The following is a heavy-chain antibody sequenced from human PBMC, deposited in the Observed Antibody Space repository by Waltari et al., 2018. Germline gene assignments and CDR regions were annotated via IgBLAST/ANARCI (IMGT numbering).Heavy chain of an antibody. CDR3: AKDLGRYEVRGIST. D-gene: IGHD3-10*01. CDR1: GFTFSIFA. V-gene: IGHV3-23*01. CDR2: PPTPPTPSPS. J-gene: IGHJ5*02. Sequence: EVQLLESGGGLVQPGGSLRLSCAASGFTFSIFAMSWVRQAPGKRLARPPAPPTPPTPSPSCCPPRLSLHRFTISRDNYNNTLYLQRNSLGGEDTAVYYCAKDLGRYEVRGISTWGQGALVTVSS.